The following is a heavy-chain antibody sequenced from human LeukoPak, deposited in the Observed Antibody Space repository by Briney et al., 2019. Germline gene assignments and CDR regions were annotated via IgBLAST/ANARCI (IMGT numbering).Heavy chain of an antibody. J-gene: IGHJ6*03. Sequence: PSETLSLTCTVSGGSLSSYYWSWVRQPPGKGLEWIGHIYYSGSTNYNPSLKSGGTISVDTNKKQFSLKLSSVTAADTAVYYCARGGSSSWPYYYYYMDVWGKGTTVTVSS. CDR3: ARGGSSSWPYYYYYMDV. CDR2: IYYSGST. CDR1: GGSLSSYY. V-gene: IGHV4-59*01. D-gene: IGHD6-13*01.